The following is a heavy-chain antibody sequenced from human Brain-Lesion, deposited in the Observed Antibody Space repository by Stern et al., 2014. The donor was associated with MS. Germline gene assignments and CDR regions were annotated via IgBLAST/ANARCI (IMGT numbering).Heavy chain of an antibody. V-gene: IGHV4-39*02. J-gene: IGHJ4*02. CDR2: IFFTGST. D-gene: IGHD6-19*01. CDR1: GGSIGRSSYY. Sequence: QVQLQESGPGLVKPSETLSLTCTVSGGSIGRSSYYWGWIRQPPGKGLEWIGNIFFTGSTFYDPSPQSRVTISVDPSNNPFSPRLNSVTAADTAVYYCARGAGVFDSWGQGTLVTVSP. CDR3: ARGAGVFDS.